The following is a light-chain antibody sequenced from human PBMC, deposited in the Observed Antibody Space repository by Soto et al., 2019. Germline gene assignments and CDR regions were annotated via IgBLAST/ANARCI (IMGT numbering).Light chain of an antibody. V-gene: IGKV3-15*01. CDR2: GAS. J-gene: IGKJ4*01. Sequence: EGATLSCRASQNIGTNLAWYQQKSGQAPRLLIYGASIRATGVPAKFSGGGSGTDFTLTISSLQSEDFAVYYCLQFDKWPPRLTFGGGTKVDIK. CDR1: QNIGTN. CDR3: LQFDKWPPRLT.